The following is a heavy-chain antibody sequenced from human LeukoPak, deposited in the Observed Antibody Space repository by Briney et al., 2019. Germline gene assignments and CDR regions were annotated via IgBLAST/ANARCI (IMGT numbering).Heavy chain of an antibody. CDR3: AKRASGSGTSLYYFDY. CDR2: ISNSGGST. V-gene: IGHV3-23*01. Sequence: GGSLRLSCAASGFTFSIYAMSWVRQAPGKGLEWVSVISNSGGSTFYADSVKGRFTISRDNSKNTLYLQMNSLGAEDTAVYYCAKRASGSGTSLYYFDYWGQGTLVTVSS. CDR1: GFTFSIYA. J-gene: IGHJ4*02. D-gene: IGHD3-10*01.